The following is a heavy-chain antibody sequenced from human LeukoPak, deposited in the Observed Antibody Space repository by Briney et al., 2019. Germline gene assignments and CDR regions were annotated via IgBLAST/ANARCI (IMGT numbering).Heavy chain of an antibody. Sequence: PGGSLRLSCAXSGXXFSSYAMSWVRQAPGKGLEWVSAISGSGGSTYYADSVKGRFTISRDNSKNTLYLQMNSLRAEDTAVYYCAKDDSYSGYVYWGQGTLVTVSS. J-gene: IGHJ4*02. D-gene: IGHD5-12*01. CDR3: AKDDSYSGYVY. CDR2: ISGSGGST. V-gene: IGHV3-23*01. CDR1: GXXFSSYA.